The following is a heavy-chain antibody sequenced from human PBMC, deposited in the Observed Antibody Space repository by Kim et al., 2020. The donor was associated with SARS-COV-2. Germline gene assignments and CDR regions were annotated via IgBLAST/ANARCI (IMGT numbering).Heavy chain of an antibody. CDR1: GFTFGSYS. V-gene: IGHV3-21*01. Sequence: GGSLRLSCAASGFTFGSYSMNWVRQAPGKGLEWVSSISSSSSYIYYADSVKGRFTISRDNAKNSLYLQMNSLRAEDTAVYYCAREGYCSSTSCYGAGYYYYGMDVWGQGTTVTVSS. J-gene: IGHJ6*02. D-gene: IGHD2-2*01. CDR2: ISSSSSYI. CDR3: AREGYCSSTSCYGAGYYYYGMDV.